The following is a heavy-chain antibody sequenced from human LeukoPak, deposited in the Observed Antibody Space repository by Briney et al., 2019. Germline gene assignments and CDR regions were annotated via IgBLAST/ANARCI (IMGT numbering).Heavy chain of an antibody. D-gene: IGHD1-26*01. J-gene: IGHJ3*02. CDR2: ISYDGSNK. CDR1: GFTFNTYT. V-gene: IGHV3-30*18. Sequence: PGGSLRLSCAASGFTFNTYTMNWVRQAPGKGLEWVAVISYDGSNKYYADSVKGRFTISRDNSKNTLYLQMNSLRAEDTAVYYCAKDGGSYSGPFDIWGQGTMVTVSS. CDR3: AKDGGSYSGPFDI.